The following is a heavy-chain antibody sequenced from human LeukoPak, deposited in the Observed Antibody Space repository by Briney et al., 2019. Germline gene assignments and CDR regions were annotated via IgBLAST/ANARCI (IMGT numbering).Heavy chain of an antibody. CDR2: INHSGST. Sequence: SETLSLTCAVYGGSFSGYYWSWISQPPGKGQEWIGEINHSGSTNYNPSLKSRVTISVDTSKNQFSLKLSSVTAADTAVYYCASSRYYYDSSGYLDAFDIWGQGAMVTVSS. V-gene: IGHV4-34*01. CDR3: ASSRYYYDSSGYLDAFDI. J-gene: IGHJ3*02. CDR1: GGSFSGYY. D-gene: IGHD3-22*01.